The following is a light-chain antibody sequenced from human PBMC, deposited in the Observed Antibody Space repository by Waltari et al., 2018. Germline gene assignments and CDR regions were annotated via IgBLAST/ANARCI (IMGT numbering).Light chain of an antibody. CDR1: HDIHNA. CDR3: QQRHNYPRT. Sequence: AIQMTQSPSSLSASVGDKVTITCRASHDIHNALAWYQQRPGKTPKLLISASSFFMTGVPSRFSGSGSGTHFTLTITCLEPEVVAVYVCQQRHNYPRTFGPWTRVE. CDR2: ASS. V-gene: IGKV1D-13*01. J-gene: IGKJ1*01.